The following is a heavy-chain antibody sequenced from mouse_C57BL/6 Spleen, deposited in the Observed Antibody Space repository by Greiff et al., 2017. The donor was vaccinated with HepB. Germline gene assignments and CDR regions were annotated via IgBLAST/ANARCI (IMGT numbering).Heavy chain of an antibody. Sequence: QVQLQQSGAELAKPGASVKLSCKASGYTFTSYWMHWVKQRPGQGLEWIGYINPSSGYTKYNQKFKDKAKLTADKSSSTAYMQLSSLTYEDSAVYYCAGEKLTWPLYYYAMDYWGQGTSVTVSS. J-gene: IGHJ4*01. CDR3: AGEKLTWPLYYYAMDY. D-gene: IGHD1-1*01. CDR1: GYTFTSYW. CDR2: INPSSGYT. V-gene: IGHV1-7*01.